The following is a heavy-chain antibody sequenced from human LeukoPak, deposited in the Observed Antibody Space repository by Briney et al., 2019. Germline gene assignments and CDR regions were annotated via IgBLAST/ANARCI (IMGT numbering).Heavy chain of an antibody. CDR2: IYYSGST. D-gene: IGHD5-18*01. V-gene: IGHV4-59*01. CDR3: ARDIARSPVDTAMGDPV. Sequence: SETLSLTCTVSGGSISSYYWSWIRQPPGKGLEWIGYIYYSGSTNYNPSLKSRVTISVDTSKNQFSLKLSSVTAADTAVYYCARDIARSPVDTAMGDPVWGQGTLVTVSS. CDR1: GGSISSYY. J-gene: IGHJ4*02.